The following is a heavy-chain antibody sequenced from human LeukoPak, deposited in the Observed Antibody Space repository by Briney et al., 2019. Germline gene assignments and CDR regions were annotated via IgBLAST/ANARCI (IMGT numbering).Heavy chain of an antibody. CDR1: GFTFSRFA. V-gene: IGHV3-30*10. CDR2: ISYDGSDN. CDR3: AREGWDKDFDY. D-gene: IGHD1-26*01. J-gene: IGHJ4*02. Sequence: GGSLRLSCAASGFTFSRFAMHWVRQAPGKGLEWVAVISYDGSDNYYTDSVKGRFTISRDNSKNTVNLQMNSLRSDDTAVYYCAREGWDKDFDYWGQGTLVTVSS.